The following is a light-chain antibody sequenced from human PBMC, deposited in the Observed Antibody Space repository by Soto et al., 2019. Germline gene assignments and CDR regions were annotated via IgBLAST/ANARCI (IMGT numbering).Light chain of an antibody. Sequence: DLQMTQSPSSVSASVGDRVTITCRASQGISSWLAWYQQKPGQAPKLLIHTASTLQSGVPSRFIGSGSGTEIDLPISRLHAGEFATYFFLRADSFPLTFGDGTRLEIK. CDR2: TAS. CDR3: LRADSFPLT. V-gene: IGKV1-12*01. CDR1: QGISSW. J-gene: IGKJ5*01.